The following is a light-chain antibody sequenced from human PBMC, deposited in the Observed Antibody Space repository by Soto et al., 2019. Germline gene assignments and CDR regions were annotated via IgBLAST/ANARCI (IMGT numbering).Light chain of an antibody. CDR3: HLYGASPPT. J-gene: IGKJ1*01. CDR1: QSVSSSD. Sequence: EVVLTQSPGTLSLSPGERATLSCRASQSVSSSDLAWYKQKPGQAPRLLISGASGRATGITDRFSASGSGTDFTLTVSRLEPEDSAVFYCHLYGASPPTFGQGTKVDIK. V-gene: IGKV3-20*01. CDR2: GAS.